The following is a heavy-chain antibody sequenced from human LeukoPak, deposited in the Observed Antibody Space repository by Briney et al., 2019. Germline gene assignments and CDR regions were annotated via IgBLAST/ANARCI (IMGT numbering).Heavy chain of an antibody. CDR1: GFTFNNYA. V-gene: IGHV3-23*01. CDR3: AKDLPFWSGSLRYYFDY. CDR2: ISGSGGST. J-gene: IGHJ4*02. D-gene: IGHD3-3*01. Sequence: GGSLRLSCAASGFTFNNYAMSWVRQAPGKGLEWVSAISGSGGSTFYADSVKGRFTISRHSSKNTLYLQMNSLRAEDTAVYYCAKDLPFWSGSLRYYFDYWGQGTLVTVSS.